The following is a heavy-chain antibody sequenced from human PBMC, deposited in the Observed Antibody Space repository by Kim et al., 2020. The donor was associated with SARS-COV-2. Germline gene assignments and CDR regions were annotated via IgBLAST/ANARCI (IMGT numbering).Heavy chain of an antibody. CDR1: GFTFSSYG. Sequence: GGSLRLSCAASGFTFSSYGMHWVRQAPGKGLEWVAVISYDGSNKYYADSVKGRFTISRDNSKNTLYLQMNSLRAEDTAVYYCAKGPIYLSGYPSYYFDYWGQGTLVTVSS. CDR2: ISYDGSNK. V-gene: IGHV3-30*18. CDR3: AKGPIYLSGYPSYYFDY. J-gene: IGHJ4*02. D-gene: IGHD3-22*01.